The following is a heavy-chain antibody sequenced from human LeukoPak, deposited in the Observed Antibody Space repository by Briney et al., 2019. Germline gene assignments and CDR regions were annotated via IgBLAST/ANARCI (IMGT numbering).Heavy chain of an antibody. D-gene: IGHD3-3*01. CDR2: ICQSGSA. J-gene: IGHJ4*02. V-gene: IGHV4/OR15-8*01. Sequence: SETLSLTCVVSGGSINSDYWWSWIRQPPGKGLEWIGEICQSGSANYNPSLESRVTISRDRSRNQFSLMLRPVTVADTAVYYCARHYHFWSPYNYWGQGILVTVSS. CDR3: ARHYHFWSPYNY. CDR1: GGSINSDYW.